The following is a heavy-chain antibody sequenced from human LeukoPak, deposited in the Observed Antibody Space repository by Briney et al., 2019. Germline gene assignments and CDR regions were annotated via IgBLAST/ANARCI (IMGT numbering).Heavy chain of an antibody. CDR3: ARDPLVRAADRRLNWVDP. Sequence: PSQTLSLTCAISGDSVSSNSAAWNWIRQSPSRGLEWLGRTYYRSKWYNDYAVSVKSRITINPDTSKNQFSLQLNSVTPEDTAVYYCARDPLVRAADRRLNWVDPWGQGTLVTVSS. CDR2: TYYRSKWYN. V-gene: IGHV6-1*01. CDR1: GDSVSSNSAA. J-gene: IGHJ5*02. D-gene: IGHD2-21*02.